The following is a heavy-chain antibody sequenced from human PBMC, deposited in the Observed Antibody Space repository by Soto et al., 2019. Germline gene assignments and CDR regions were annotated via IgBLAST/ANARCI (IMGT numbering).Heavy chain of an antibody. D-gene: IGHD1-7*01. V-gene: IGHV1-2*02. Sequence: QVQLVQSGAEVKKPGASVKVSCKASGYTFTGYYIHWVRQAPGQGLAWVGWINPISGGTNYAQKFQGRVTMTRDTSSSTAYMELSRLRSDDTAVYYCARVPGLELLDYWGQGTLVTVSS. CDR2: INPISGGT. J-gene: IGHJ4*02. CDR1: GYTFTGYY. CDR3: ARVPGLELLDY.